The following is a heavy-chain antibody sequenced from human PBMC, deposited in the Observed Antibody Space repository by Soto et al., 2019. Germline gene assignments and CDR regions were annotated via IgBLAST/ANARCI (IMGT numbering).Heavy chain of an antibody. CDR1: GYTLPELS. D-gene: IGHD2-2*02. CDR3: ATVPATAIPAAFDI. V-gene: IGHV1-24*01. CDR2: FDPEDGET. Sequence: ASVKVSCKVSGYTLPELSMHWVRQAPGKGLEWMGGFDPEDGETIYAQKFQGRVTMTEDTSTDTAYMELSSLRSEDTAVYYCATVPATAIPAAFDIWGQGTMVTVSS. J-gene: IGHJ3*02.